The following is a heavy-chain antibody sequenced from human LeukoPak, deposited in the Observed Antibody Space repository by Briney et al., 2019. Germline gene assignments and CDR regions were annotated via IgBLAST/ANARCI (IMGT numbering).Heavy chain of an antibody. CDR3: ARGDDTIMVMHH. CDR1: GGTFSSYA. Sequence: ASVKVSCKASGGTFSSYAISWVRQAPGQGLEWMGGIIPIFGTANYAQKFQGRVTITADKSTSTAYMELSSLRSEDTAVYYCARGDDTIMVMHHWGQGTLVTVSS. CDR2: IIPIFGTA. V-gene: IGHV1-69*06. J-gene: IGHJ5*02. D-gene: IGHD5-18*01.